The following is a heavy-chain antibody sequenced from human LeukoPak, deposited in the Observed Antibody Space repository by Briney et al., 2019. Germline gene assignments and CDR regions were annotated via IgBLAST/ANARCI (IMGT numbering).Heavy chain of an antibody. D-gene: IGHD1-26*01. CDR3: ASGRPLGFDY. V-gene: IGHV4-59*01. CDR2: IYYSGTT. CDR1: GDSISSYY. Sequence: SETLSRTCTGSGDSISSYYWTWIRQPPGKGLEWIGYIYYSGTTNYNPSLKSRVTISVDTSKNQFSLKLSSVTAADTAVYYCASGRPLGFDYWGQGTLVTVSS. J-gene: IGHJ4*02.